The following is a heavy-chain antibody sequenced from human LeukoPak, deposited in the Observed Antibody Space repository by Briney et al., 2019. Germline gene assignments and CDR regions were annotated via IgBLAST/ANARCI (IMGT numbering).Heavy chain of an antibody. CDR3: ARGSQIVVVPAAMNY. D-gene: IGHD2-2*01. V-gene: IGHV3-53*01. CDR2: IYSGGST. CDR1: GFTVSSNY. J-gene: IGHJ4*02. Sequence: QAGGSLRLSCATSGFTVSSNYMSWVRQAPGKGLEWVSVIYSGGSTYYADSVKGRFTISRDNSKNTLYLQMNSLRAEDTAVYYCARGSQIVVVPAAMNYWGQGTLVTVSS.